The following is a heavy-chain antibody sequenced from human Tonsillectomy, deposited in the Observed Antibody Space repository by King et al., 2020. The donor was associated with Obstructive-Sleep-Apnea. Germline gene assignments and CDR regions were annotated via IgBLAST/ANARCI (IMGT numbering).Heavy chain of an antibody. CDR2: IFHSGST. Sequence: LQLQESGPGLVKPSETLSLTCTVSGASISSSTYYWGWIRQPPGKGLEWIGNIFHSGSTYYNPSLKSRVTISIDTSKNQFSLKLSSVTAADTAVYYCAGGKKFYYDSSGYPNWYFDLWGSGTLVTVSS. V-gene: IGHV4-39*07. J-gene: IGHJ2*01. CDR1: GASISSSTYY. D-gene: IGHD3-22*01. CDR3: AGGKKFYYDSSGYPNWYFDL.